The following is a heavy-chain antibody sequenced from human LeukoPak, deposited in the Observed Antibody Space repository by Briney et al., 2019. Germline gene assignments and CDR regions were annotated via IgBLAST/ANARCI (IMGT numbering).Heavy chain of an antibody. Sequence: GGSLRLSCSASGFTFSSHPMTWVRQAPGKGLEWVSAITDRGGNTYYAESVKGRFTISRDNSKNTLYLQMNSLQAEDTAVYYCANGRGLVSPDDLWGQGTLVTVSS. V-gene: IGHV3-23*01. CDR2: ITDRGGNT. D-gene: IGHD3/OR15-3a*01. CDR3: ANGRGLVSPDDL. CDR1: GFTFSSHP. J-gene: IGHJ5*02.